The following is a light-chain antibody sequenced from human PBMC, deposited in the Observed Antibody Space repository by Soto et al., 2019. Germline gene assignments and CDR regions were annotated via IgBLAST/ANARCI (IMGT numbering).Light chain of an antibody. CDR3: QHYGNSLWT. CDR2: DAS. V-gene: IGKV3-20*01. Sequence: VVLTQSPGTLSLSPGERATLSCRASQSVRSMYLAWYQQKPGQAPRLLIYDASSRATDIPDRFSGSGSGTDFTLTISRLEPEDFAVYYCQHYGNSLWTFGQGTKVDI. CDR1: QSVRSMY. J-gene: IGKJ1*01.